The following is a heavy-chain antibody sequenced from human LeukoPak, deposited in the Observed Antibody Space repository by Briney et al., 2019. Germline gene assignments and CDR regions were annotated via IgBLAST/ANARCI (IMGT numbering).Heavy chain of an antibody. CDR1: GFTFSSYS. CDR2: IYSGGST. J-gene: IGHJ1*01. Sequence: GGSLRLSCAASGFTFSSYSMNWVRQAPGKGLEWVSVIYSGGSTYYADSVKGRFTISRDNSKNTLYLQLNSLRAEDTAVYYCAKPFSISTPFQHWGQGTLVTVSS. CDR3: AKPFSISTPFQH. D-gene: IGHD2-15*01. V-gene: IGHV3-66*04.